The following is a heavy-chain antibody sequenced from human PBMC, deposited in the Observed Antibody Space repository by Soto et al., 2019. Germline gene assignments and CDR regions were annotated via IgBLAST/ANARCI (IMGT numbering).Heavy chain of an antibody. D-gene: IGHD2-15*01. V-gene: IGHV1-46*01. CDR2: INAGGGNT. Sequence: ASVKVSCKASGYTFTSYYMHWVRQAPGQGLEWIGRINAGGGNTSYAQKFQERVTITRDMSTSTAYMELSSLRSEDTAVYYCAADHGDCSGGSCYSYDYWGQGTLVTVSS. CDR1: GYTFTSYY. J-gene: IGHJ4*02. CDR3: AADHGDCSGGSCYSYDY.